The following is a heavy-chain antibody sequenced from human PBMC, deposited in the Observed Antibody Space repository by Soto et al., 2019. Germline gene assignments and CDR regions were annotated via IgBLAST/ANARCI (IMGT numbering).Heavy chain of an antibody. D-gene: IGHD2-2*01. J-gene: IGHJ2*01. CDR1: GGSISSSSYY. CDR3: ARISDGVVSAASWDWYLDL. V-gene: IGHV4-39*01. Sequence: QLQLQESGPGLVKPSETLSLTCTVSGGSISSSSYYWGCIRQPPGKGLARIGMIYYSGSTYYNPYLKSRVTMSVDTSKNQFSLKLSYVHAADTAVYYGARISDGVVSAASWDWYLDLWGRGTLVTVSS. CDR2: IYYSGST.